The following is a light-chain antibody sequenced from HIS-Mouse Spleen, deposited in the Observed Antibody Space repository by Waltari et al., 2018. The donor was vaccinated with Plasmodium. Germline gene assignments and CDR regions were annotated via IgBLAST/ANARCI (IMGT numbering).Light chain of an antibody. CDR2: DAS. Sequence: EIVLTQYPATLSLSPGERATLSCRASQSVSSYLAWSQQNPGQAPRLLIYDASNRATGIPARFSGSGSGTDFTLTISSLEPEDFAVYYCQQRSNWPPYTFGQGTKLEIK. CDR1: QSVSSY. CDR3: QQRSNWPPYT. J-gene: IGKJ2*01. V-gene: IGKV3-11*01.